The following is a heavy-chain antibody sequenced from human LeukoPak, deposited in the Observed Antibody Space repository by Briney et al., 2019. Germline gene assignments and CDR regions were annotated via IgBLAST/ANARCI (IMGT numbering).Heavy chain of an antibody. CDR2: IDGDGTLK. CDR3: ARDYSSGWFGKGAY. J-gene: IGHJ4*02. CDR1: GFTFRSYT. Sequence: GGSLRLSCSVSGFTFRSYTMTWVRQAPGKGLEWVSSIDGDGTLKYYAGSLKGRFTISRDNANNSVYLQMNSLTADDSGLYFCARDYSSGWFGKGAYWGQGTRVLVSS. D-gene: IGHD6-19*01. V-gene: IGHV3-21*06.